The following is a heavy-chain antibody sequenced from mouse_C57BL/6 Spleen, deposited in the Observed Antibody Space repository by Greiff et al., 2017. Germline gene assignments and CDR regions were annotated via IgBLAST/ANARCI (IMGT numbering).Heavy chain of an antibody. J-gene: IGHJ3*01. D-gene: IGHD2-4*01. Sequence: QVQLQQPGAELVKPGASVKVSCKASGYTFTSYWMHWVKQRPGQGLEWIGRIHPSDSDTNYNQKLKGKATLTENKSSSTAYMQHSSRTSEDSAVYYCAKGDYDLAYWGQGTLVTVSA. CDR1: GYTFTSYW. CDR2: IHPSDSDT. CDR3: AKGDYDLAY. V-gene: IGHV1-74*01.